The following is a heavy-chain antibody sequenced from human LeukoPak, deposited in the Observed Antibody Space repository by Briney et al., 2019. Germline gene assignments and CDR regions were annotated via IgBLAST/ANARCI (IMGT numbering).Heavy chain of an antibody. Sequence: GSSVKVSCKASGGTFISYTISWVGQAPGQGREWMGRIIPIIGIANYAQKFQGRVTSTADKSKRTAYMEMSRLRAEARAVYYCAMGLLVPDAFAIWGQGTMVTVSS. CDR1: GGTFISYT. V-gene: IGHV1-69*02. D-gene: IGHD3-10*01. J-gene: IGHJ3*02. CDR2: IIPIIGIA. CDR3: AMGLLVPDAFAI.